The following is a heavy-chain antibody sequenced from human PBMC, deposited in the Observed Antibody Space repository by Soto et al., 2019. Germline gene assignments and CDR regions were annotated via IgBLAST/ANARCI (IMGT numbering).Heavy chain of an antibody. V-gene: IGHV3-73*01. Sequence: LRLSCAASGFTLSGSDIHWVRQASGKGLEWVGRIRTKSNNFATSYAESVRGRFTISRDDSDNTASLQMSSLKTEDTAIYYCSRHQEGRSMVFYGMDVWGQGTTVTVSS. CDR2: IRTKSNNFAT. CDR3: SRHQEGRSMVFYGMDV. D-gene: IGHD3-10*01. CDR1: GFTLSGSD. J-gene: IGHJ6*02.